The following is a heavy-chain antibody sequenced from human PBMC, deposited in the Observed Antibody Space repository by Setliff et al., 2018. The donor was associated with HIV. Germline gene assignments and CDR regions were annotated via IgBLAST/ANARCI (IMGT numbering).Heavy chain of an antibody. CDR2: IYYSGST. CDR3: AGFSYNFWVYRFDH. Sequence: SETLSLTCTVSGGSIYGSDYYWGWIRQPPGKGLESIGSIYYSGSTYYKPSLKSRVTMSIDTSTQQFFLNVTSVTAADTAVYYCAGFSYNFWVYRFDHWGQGALVTVSS. D-gene: IGHD3-3*01. V-gene: IGHV4-39*07. CDR1: GGSIYGSDYY. J-gene: IGHJ4*02.